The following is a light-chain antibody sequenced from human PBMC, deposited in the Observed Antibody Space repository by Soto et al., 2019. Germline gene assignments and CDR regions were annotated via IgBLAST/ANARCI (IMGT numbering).Light chain of an antibody. Sequence: EIVMTQSPATLSVSPGERATLSCRASQSVSSNLAWYQHRPGQAPRLLIYDASTRAASIPARFSGSGSGTEFTLTISSLQSEDFAIYYCQQNYRYWTFGQGTKVEIK. CDR1: QSVSSN. CDR3: QQNYRYWT. V-gene: IGKV3-15*01. CDR2: DAS. J-gene: IGKJ1*01.